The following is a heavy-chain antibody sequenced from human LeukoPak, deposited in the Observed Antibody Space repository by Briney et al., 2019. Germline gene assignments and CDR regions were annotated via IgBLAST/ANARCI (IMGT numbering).Heavy chain of an antibody. V-gene: IGHV4-39*07. Sequence: SETLSLTCTVSGASISGSGYYWGWIRQPPGKGLEWIGSIYSSGSTYYNASLQSRVTISVDMSKNQFSLKLSSVTAADTAIYYCARALGYSYGYNWFDPWGQGTLVTVSS. D-gene: IGHD5-18*01. J-gene: IGHJ5*02. CDR3: ARALGYSYGYNWFDP. CDR2: IYSSGST. CDR1: GASISGSGYY.